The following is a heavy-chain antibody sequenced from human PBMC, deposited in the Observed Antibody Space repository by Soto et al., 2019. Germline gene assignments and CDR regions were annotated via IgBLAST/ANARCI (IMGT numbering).Heavy chain of an antibody. V-gene: IGHV3-23*01. J-gene: IGHJ4*02. Sequence: EVQLLESGGGLVQSGGSLRLSCAASGFTFSTFAMSWVRQAPGKGLEWVSGLTGSGTNTYYADSVKGRFTLSRDNSKSTLYLQMDSLRGEDAAIYYCAKISGWRAFGSWGQGNLVTVSS. CDR2: LTGSGTNT. CDR3: AKISGWRAFGS. CDR1: GFTFSTFA. D-gene: IGHD6-19*01.